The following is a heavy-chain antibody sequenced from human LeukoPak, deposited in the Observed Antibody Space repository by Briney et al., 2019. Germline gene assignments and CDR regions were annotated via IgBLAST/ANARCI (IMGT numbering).Heavy chain of an antibody. V-gene: IGHV3-30*18. J-gene: IGHJ4*02. Sequence: PGGSLRLSCAASGFTFSSYGMHWVRQAPGKGLEWVAVISYDGSNKYYADSVKGRFTISRDNSKSTLYLQMNSLRAEDTAVYYCAKDRYGDYVGYFDYWGQGTLVTVSS. D-gene: IGHD4-17*01. CDR3: AKDRYGDYVGYFDY. CDR1: GFTFSSYG. CDR2: ISYDGSNK.